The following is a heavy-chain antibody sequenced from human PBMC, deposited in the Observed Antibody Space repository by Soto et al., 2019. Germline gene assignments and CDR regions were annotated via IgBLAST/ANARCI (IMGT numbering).Heavy chain of an antibody. CDR2: INPKTGDT. J-gene: IGHJ4*02. V-gene: IGHV1-2*02. Sequence: ASVKVSCKTSGYTFTGYYLNWVRQAPGRGLEWVGWINPKTGDTNNAQKFQGRVAMTTDTSISTGYMELSGLKSDDTAVYYCVTGDHLVRWGQGTRVTVSS. D-gene: IGHD6-6*01. CDR3: VTGDHLVR. CDR1: GYTFTGYY.